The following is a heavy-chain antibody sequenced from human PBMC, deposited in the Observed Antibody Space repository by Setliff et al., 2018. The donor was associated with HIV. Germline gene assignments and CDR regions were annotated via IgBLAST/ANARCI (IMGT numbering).Heavy chain of an antibody. Sequence: PSETLSLTCTVSGGSISSGSYYWNWIRQPAGKGLEWIGRIYTSGSTNYNPSRKSRVIISVDTSKNQFSLKLSSVTAADTAVYYCAREDYYYYGMDVWGQGTTVTVSS. V-gene: IGHV4-61*02. CDR1: GGSISSGSYY. CDR3: AREDYYYYGMDV. J-gene: IGHJ6*02. CDR2: IYTSGST.